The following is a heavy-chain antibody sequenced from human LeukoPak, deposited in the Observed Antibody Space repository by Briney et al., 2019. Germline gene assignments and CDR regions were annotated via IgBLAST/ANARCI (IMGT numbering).Heavy chain of an antibody. CDR3: ARIKSSGWYYDY. D-gene: IGHD6-19*01. V-gene: IGHV4-61*01. CDR1: GGSVYSGTYY. J-gene: IGHJ4*02. Sequence: PSETLSLTCIVSGGSVYSGTYYWSWVRQPPGKGLEGIGYVYYSGSTNYNPSLKSRVTISLDTSKNQFSLRLSSVTAADTAVYYCARIKSSGWYYDYWGQGTLVTVSS. CDR2: VYYSGST.